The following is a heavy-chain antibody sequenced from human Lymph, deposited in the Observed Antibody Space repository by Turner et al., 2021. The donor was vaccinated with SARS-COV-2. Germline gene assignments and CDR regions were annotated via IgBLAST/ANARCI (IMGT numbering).Heavy chain of an antibody. CDR1: GIIVSRNY. CDR3: ARDLGTYGMDV. V-gene: IGHV3-53*02. Sequence: EVQLVETARGLIQPGGSLRLSCAASGIIVSRNYMNWVRQAPGKGLEWVSVIYSGGTTYYADSVKGRFTISRDNSKNTLYLQMNSLRVEDTAVYYCARDLGTYGMDVWGQGTTVTVSS. J-gene: IGHJ6*02. CDR2: IYSGGTT. D-gene: IGHD6-13*01.